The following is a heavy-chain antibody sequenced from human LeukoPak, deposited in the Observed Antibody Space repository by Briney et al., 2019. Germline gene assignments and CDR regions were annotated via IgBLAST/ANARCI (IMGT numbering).Heavy chain of an antibody. J-gene: IGHJ4*02. CDR2: ISPNNGNT. D-gene: IGHD6-19*01. Sequence: GASVKVSCKASGYTFRSYDITWVRQAPGQGLEWMWWISPNNGNTNYAQKFQGRVTMTTDTPTSTAYMEIRSLRSDDTAVYYCARDRDSSGWHVADYWGQGTLVTVSS. CDR1: GYTFRSYD. V-gene: IGHV1-18*01. CDR3: ARDRDSSGWHVADY.